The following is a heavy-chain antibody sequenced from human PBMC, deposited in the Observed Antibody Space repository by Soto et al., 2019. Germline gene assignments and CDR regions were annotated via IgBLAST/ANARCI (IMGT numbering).Heavy chain of an antibody. CDR2: INHSGST. CDR3: ARGSQYDILTGYYNFEWGYFDY. V-gene: IGHV4-34*01. CDR1: GGSFSGYY. D-gene: IGHD3-9*01. J-gene: IGHJ4*02. Sequence: SETLSLTCAVYGGSFSGYYWSWIRQPPGKGLEWIGEINHSGSTNYNPSLKSRVTISVDTSKNQFSLKLSSVTAADTAVYYCARGSQYDILTGYYNFEWGYFDYWGQGTLVTVSS.